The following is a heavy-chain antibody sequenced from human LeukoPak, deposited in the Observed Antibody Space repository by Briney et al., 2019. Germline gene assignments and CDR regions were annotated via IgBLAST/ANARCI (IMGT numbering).Heavy chain of an antibody. D-gene: IGHD3-16*01. Sequence: GGSLRLSCAASGFTFSSYWMHWVRQAPGKGLEWVSAISGSGGSTYYADSVKGRFTISRDNSKNTLYLQMNSLRAEDTAVYYCAKDPGRLRHTYFQHWGQGTLVTVSS. CDR2: ISGSGGST. V-gene: IGHV3-23*01. CDR1: GFTFSSYW. CDR3: AKDPGRLRHTYFQH. J-gene: IGHJ1*01.